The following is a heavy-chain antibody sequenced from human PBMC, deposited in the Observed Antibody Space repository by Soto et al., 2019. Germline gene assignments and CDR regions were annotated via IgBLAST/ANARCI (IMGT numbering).Heavy chain of an antibody. CDR3: ARGASMVRGVWFDY. CDR1: GGSISSGGYY. V-gene: IGHV4-31*03. D-gene: IGHD3-10*01. J-gene: IGHJ4*02. CDR2: IYYSGST. Sequence: PSETLSLTCTVSGGSISSGGYYWSWIRQHPGKGLEWIGYIYYSGSTYYNPSLKSRVTISVDTSKNQFSLKLSSVTAADTAVYYCARGASMVRGVWFDYWGQGTRVNVA.